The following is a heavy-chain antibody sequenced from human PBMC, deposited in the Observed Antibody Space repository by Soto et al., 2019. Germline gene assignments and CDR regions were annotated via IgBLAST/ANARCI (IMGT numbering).Heavy chain of an antibody. CDR2: VSYHGTNK. D-gene: IGHD3-22*01. CDR3: ARGLPYDSSGYFFDY. V-gene: IGHV3-30*03. Sequence: GGSLRLSCAASGFIFSNYAMSWVRRAPGKGLEWVALVSYHGTNKYYGDSVNGRFTISRDNSKNTLYLQMNSLRAEDTAVYYCARGLPYDSSGYFFDYWGQGTLVTVSS. CDR1: GFIFSNYA. J-gene: IGHJ4*02.